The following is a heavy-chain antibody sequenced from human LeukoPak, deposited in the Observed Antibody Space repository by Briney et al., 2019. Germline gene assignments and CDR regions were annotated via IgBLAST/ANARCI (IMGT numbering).Heavy chain of an antibody. V-gene: IGHV3-30*09. Sequence: GGSLRLSCAASGFTFSNYAIHWVRQAPGKGLEWVAVISYDGSNKYYADSVKGRFAISRDNSKNTLYLQMNSLRAEDTAVYYCARALPITMIVVVYPGGMDVWGQGTTVTVSS. CDR2: ISYDGSNK. J-gene: IGHJ6*02. CDR1: GFTFSNYA. CDR3: ARALPITMIVVVYPGGMDV. D-gene: IGHD3-22*01.